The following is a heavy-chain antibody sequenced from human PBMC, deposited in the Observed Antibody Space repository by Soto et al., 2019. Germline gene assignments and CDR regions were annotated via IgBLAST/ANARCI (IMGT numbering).Heavy chain of an antibody. Sequence: GGSLRLSCAASGFTFDDYAMHWVRQAPGKGLEWVSGISWNSGSIGYADSVKGRFTISRDNAKNSLYLQMNSLRAEDTALYYCAKDALYYYDSSGSFDYWGQGTLVTVSS. D-gene: IGHD3-22*01. J-gene: IGHJ4*02. CDR3: AKDALYYYDSSGSFDY. CDR1: GFTFDDYA. CDR2: ISWNSGSI. V-gene: IGHV3-9*01.